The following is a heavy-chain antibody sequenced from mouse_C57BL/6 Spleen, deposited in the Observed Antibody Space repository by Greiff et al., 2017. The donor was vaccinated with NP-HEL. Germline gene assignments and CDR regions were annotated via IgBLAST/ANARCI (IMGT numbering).Heavy chain of an antibody. Sequence: EVKLQESGPGLVKPSQSPSLTCSVTGYSITSGYYWNWIRQFPGNKLEWMGYISYDGSNNYNPSLKNRISITRDTSKNQFFLKLNSVTTEDTATYYCARGGYYVDYWGQGTTLTVSS. V-gene: IGHV3-6*01. J-gene: IGHJ2*01. CDR3: ARGGYYVDY. CDR1: GYSITSGYY. CDR2: ISYDGSN.